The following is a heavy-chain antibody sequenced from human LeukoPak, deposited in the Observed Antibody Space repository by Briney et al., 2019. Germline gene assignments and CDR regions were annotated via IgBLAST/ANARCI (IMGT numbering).Heavy chain of an antibody. CDR2: INHSGST. CDR1: GGSFSGYY. D-gene: IGHD3-3*01. Sequence: SETLSITCAVYGGSFSGYYWSWIPQPPGKGLEWIGEINHSGSTNYNPSLKSRVTISVDTSKNQFSLKLSSVTAADTAVYYCARSAHYPRITIFGVATPGGFDPWGQGTLVTVSS. V-gene: IGHV4-34*01. J-gene: IGHJ5*02. CDR3: ARSAHYPRITIFGVATPGGFDP.